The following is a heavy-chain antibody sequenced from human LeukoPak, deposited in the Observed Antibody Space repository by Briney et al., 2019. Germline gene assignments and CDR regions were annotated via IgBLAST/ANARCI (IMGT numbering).Heavy chain of an antibody. D-gene: IGHD4-23*01. J-gene: IGHJ4*02. CDR3: AREPLGDYGGNSLVY. CDR2: SYSDATT. V-gene: IGHV3-53*01. CDR1: GLTVSSNY. Sequence: PGGSLRLSCTVAGLTVSSNYMTWVRQAPGKGLGWVSFSYSDATTYNANSVKGRFTISRDNSKNTLYLQMNSLRAEDTAVYYFAREPLGDYGGNSLVYWGQGTLVTVSS.